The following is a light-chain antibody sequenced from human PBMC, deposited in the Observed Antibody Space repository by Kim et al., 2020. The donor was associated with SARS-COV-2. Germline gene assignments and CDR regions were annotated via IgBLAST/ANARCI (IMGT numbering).Light chain of an antibody. CDR2: HAS. CDR1: QNVGNNY. CDR3: HQHAYAPLS. J-gene: IGKJ2*03. Sequence: SPGESATLPCRASQNVGNNYLAWYQQEPGRGPRLLCAHASDRATGIPDSFSGSGSGTDFSLTISRLEPEDSAVYYCHQHAYAPLSFGEGTKLEI. V-gene: IGKV3-20*01.